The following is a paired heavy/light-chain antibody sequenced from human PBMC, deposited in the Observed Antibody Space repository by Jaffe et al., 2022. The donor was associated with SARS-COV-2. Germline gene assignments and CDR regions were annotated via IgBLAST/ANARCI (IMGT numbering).Heavy chain of an antibody. CDR3: ARGRAEVTSDPLDY. Sequence: QVQLQESGPGLVKPSQTLSLTCTVSGASISSGSYYCSWIRQPAGKGLEWIGHIYTSGSTNYNPSLKSRVTISIDTSKNQVSLRLNSVTAADTAVYYCARGRAEVTSDPLDYWGQGTLVTVSS. CDR1: GASISSGSYY. CDR2: IYTSGST. J-gene: IGHJ4*02. V-gene: IGHV4-61*02. D-gene: IGHD2-21*02.
Light chain of an antibody. V-gene: IGKV1-39*01. CDR3: QQTYSIPYT. CDR2: AAS. CDR1: QSISRY. J-gene: IGKJ2*01. Sequence: DMQMTQSPSSLSAFVGDRVTITCRASQSISRYLNWYQQKPGRAPKILIYAASSLPSGVPSRFSGSGSGTDFTLSISSLQPEDFATYYCQQTYSIPYTFGQGTKVEIK.